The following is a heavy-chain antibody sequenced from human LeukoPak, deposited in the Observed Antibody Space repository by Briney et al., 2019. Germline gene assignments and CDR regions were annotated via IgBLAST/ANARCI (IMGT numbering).Heavy chain of an antibody. D-gene: IGHD3-22*01. Sequence: PSETLSLTCSVSGDSIINYYWMWIRQPAGKGLEWIGRIYLSDNTNYNSPSLRSRVTMSPDTSMNRFSLKLSSVTAADTAVYYCARGRGSGYYYLRAYFDYWGQGTLVTVSS. CDR2: IYLSDNT. V-gene: IGHV4-4*07. J-gene: IGHJ4*02. CDR3: ARGRGSGYYYLRAYFDY. CDR1: GDSIINYY.